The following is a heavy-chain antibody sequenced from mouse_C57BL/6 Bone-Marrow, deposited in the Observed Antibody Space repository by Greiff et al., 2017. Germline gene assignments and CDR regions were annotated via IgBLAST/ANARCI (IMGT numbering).Heavy chain of an antibody. V-gene: IGHV5-6*01. Sequence: EVQVVESGGDLVKPGGSLKLSCAASGFTFSSYGMSWVRQTPDKRLEWVATISSGGSYTYYPDSVKGRFTISRDNAKNTLYLQMSSLKSEDTAMYYCARRGTVGYAMDYWGQGTSVTVSS. D-gene: IGHD1-1*01. J-gene: IGHJ4*01. CDR3: ARRGTVGYAMDY. CDR2: ISSGGSYT. CDR1: GFTFSSYG.